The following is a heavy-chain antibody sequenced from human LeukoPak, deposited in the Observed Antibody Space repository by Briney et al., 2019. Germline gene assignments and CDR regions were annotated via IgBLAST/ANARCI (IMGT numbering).Heavy chain of an antibody. CDR2: IYPGDSES. Sequence: GESLKISCKGSGYTFITYWIGWVRQMPGKGLEWMGIIYPGDSESRYSPSFKGQVTISVDKSISTAYLQWGSLKASDTAMYYCERLYYYDSSGPDYWGQGTLVTVSS. J-gene: IGHJ4*02. D-gene: IGHD3-22*01. V-gene: IGHV5-51*01. CDR1: GYTFITYW. CDR3: ERLYYYDSSGPDY.